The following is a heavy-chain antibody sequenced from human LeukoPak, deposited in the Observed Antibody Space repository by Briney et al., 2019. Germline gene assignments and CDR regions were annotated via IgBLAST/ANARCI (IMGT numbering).Heavy chain of an antibody. J-gene: IGHJ4*02. CDR3: ARHLTVGGGPFDY. CDR2: NYYSGST. V-gene: IGHV4-39*01. CDR1: GGSISSSSYY. Sequence: SETLSLTCTVSGGSISSSSYYWGWIRQPPGKGLQWIGSNYYSGSTYYNPSLNSRVTISVDTSMNQFSLKLSSVTAADTAVYYCARHLTVGGGPFDYWGQGTLVTVSS. D-gene: IGHD4-11*01.